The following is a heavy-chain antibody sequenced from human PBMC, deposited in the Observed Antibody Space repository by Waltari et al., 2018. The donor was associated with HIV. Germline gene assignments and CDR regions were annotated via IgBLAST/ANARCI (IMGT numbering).Heavy chain of an antibody. CDR2: ITTGGTT. V-gene: IGHV3-23*01. D-gene: IGHD1-26*01. CDR1: GFSFSSYA. Sequence: EVQVLESGGGLVQPGGSLRLSCAASGFSFSSYAMTWVRQAPGKGLEWVSTITTGGTTYYADSGKGRFTISRDNSKNTLHLQMNGLRAEDTAVYYCAKGGLVGTFYFDYWGQGTLVTVSS. CDR3: AKGGLVGTFYFDY. J-gene: IGHJ4*02.